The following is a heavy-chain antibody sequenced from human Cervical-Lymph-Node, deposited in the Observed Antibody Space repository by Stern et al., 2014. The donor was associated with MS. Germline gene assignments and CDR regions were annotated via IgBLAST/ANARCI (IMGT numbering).Heavy chain of an antibody. CDR2: IIPIVGTE. J-gene: IGHJ4*02. CDR3: ARDRRHYDPSGGYYFDS. D-gene: IGHD3-22*01. CDR1: GGTFSSYA. Sequence: VQLVQSGAEVKKPGSSVKVSCTASGGTFSSYAISWVRQAPGQGPEWMGGIIPIVGTENYAPRFQGRVTITADESTYTAYMELSSLRSEDTAVYYCARDRRHYDPSGGYYFDSWGQGTLVTVSS. V-gene: IGHV1-69*01.